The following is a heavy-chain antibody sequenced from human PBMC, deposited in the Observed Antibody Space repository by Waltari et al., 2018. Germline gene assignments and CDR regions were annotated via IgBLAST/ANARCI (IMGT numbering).Heavy chain of an antibody. CDR2: IYYSGST. Sequence: QVQLQESGPGLVKPSETLSLTCTVSGGSISSYYWSWIRQPPGKGLEWIGYIYYSGSTNSNPSLKSRVTRSVDTSKNQFSLKLSSVTAADTAVYYCARGPTYYYYYMDVWVKGTTVTVSS. CDR1: GGSISSYY. CDR3: ARGPTYYYYYMDV. V-gene: IGHV4-59*01. J-gene: IGHJ6*03.